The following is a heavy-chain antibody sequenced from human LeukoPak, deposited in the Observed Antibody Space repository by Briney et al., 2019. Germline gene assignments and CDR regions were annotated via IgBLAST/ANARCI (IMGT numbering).Heavy chain of an antibody. J-gene: IGHJ5*02. CDR2: ISGSGGST. CDR1: GFTFSSYA. CDR3: AKSRWGSATWPLKIFDT. Sequence: GGSLRLSCAASGFTFSSYAMSWVRQAPGKGLEWVSAISGSGGSTYYADSVKGRFTISRDNSKNTLYRQMNSRRAEDTDGDDCAKSRWGSATWPLKIFDTWGKETLVPVSS. V-gene: IGHV3-23*01. D-gene: IGHD2-8*02.